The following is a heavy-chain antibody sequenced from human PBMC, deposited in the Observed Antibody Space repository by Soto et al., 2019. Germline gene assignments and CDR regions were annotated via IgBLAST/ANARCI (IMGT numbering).Heavy chain of an antibody. CDR2: IYNSGDT. D-gene: IGHD3-22*01. V-gene: IGHV3-53*01. J-gene: IGHJ4*02. Sequence: EVQLVESGGGLIQPGGSLRLSCAASGFTVSNNYMSWVRQAPGKGLEWVSIIYNSGDTFYADSVKGRFSISRDNSKNTLYLQMNSLRVEDTAVYYCNSGYYPDYWGQGTLVTVSS. CDR1: GFTVSNNY. CDR3: NSGYYPDY.